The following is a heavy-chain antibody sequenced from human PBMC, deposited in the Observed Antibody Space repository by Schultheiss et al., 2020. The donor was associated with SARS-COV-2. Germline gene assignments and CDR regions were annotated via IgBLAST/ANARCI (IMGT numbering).Heavy chain of an antibody. J-gene: IGHJ4*02. CDR3: ARDHSGHDY. Sequence: GESLKISCAASGFTFSSYSMNWVRQAPGKGLEWVSGIGAAGDTFYSDSVKGRFTISRDNDKNSLYLQMNSLRAEDTAVYYCARDHSGHDYWGQGTLVTVSS. D-gene: IGHD1-26*01. CDR2: IGAAGDT. V-gene: IGHV3-13*01. CDR1: GFTFSSYS.